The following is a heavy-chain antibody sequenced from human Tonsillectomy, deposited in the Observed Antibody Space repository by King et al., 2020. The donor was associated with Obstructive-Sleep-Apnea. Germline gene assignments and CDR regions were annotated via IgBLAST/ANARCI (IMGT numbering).Heavy chain of an antibody. V-gene: IGHV3-21*01. J-gene: IGHJ4*02. CDR1: GFTFSSYS. CDR3: AGGPDILTGYDPPDFFGY. Sequence: VQLVESGGGLVKPGGSLRVSCAASGFTFSSYSMSWVRQAPGKGLEWISSISSSRSYIYYGDSVKGRSTISRDNAKKSLYLQMNSLRAEDTAVYFCAGGPDILTGYDPPDFFGYWGQGILIIVSS. D-gene: IGHD3-9*01. CDR2: ISSSRSYI.